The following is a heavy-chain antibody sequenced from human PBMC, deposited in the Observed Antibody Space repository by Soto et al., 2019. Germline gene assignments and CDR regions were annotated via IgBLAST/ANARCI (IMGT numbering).Heavy chain of an antibody. CDR1: GGSISSYY. CDR2: IYYSGST. J-gene: IGHJ6*02. Sequence: SETLSLTCTVSGGSISSYYWSWIWQPPGKGLEWIGYIYYSGSTNYNPSLKSRVTISVDTSKNQFSLKLSSVTAADTAVYYCARGFRLELRHYYGMDVWGQGTTVTVSS. D-gene: IGHD1-7*01. V-gene: IGHV4-59*01. CDR3: ARGFRLELRHYYGMDV.